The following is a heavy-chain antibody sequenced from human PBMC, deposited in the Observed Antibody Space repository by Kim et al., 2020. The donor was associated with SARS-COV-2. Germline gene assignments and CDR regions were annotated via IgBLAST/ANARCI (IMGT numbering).Heavy chain of an antibody. Sequence: ASVKVSCKASGYTFTSYAMHWVRQAPGQRLEWMGWINAGNGNTKYSQKFQGRVTITRDTSASTAYMELSSLRSEDTAVYYCARDTAANIAAAGPDYWGQGTLVTVSS. CDR2: INAGNGNT. CDR3: ARDTAANIAAAGPDY. D-gene: IGHD6-13*01. CDR1: GYTFTSYA. V-gene: IGHV1-3*01. J-gene: IGHJ4*02.